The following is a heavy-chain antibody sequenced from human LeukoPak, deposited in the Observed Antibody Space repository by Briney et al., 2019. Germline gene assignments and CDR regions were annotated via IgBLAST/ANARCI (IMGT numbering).Heavy chain of an antibody. Sequence: SQTLSLTCTVSGGSISSGGYYWSWIRQHPGKGLECIGYIYYSGSTYYNPSLKSRVTISVDTSKNQFSLNLSSVTAADTAVYYCAREEMATSNWFDPWGQGTLVTVSS. CDR1: GGSISSGGYY. D-gene: IGHD5-24*01. V-gene: IGHV4-31*03. J-gene: IGHJ5*02. CDR2: IYYSGST. CDR3: AREEMATSNWFDP.